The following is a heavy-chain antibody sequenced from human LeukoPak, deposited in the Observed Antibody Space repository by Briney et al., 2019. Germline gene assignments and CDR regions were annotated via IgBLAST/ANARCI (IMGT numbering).Heavy chain of an antibody. V-gene: IGHV3-23*01. J-gene: IGHJ4*02. CDR2: ISGSGGST. D-gene: IGHD3-10*01. Sequence: GGSLRLSCAASGFTFSSYAMSWVRQAPGKGLEWVSAISGSGGSTYYADSVKGRFTISRDNSKNTLYLQMNSLRAEDSAIYYCAKRVSYSSGSHFDYWGQGTLVTVSS. CDR3: AKRVSYSSGSHFDY. CDR1: GFTFSSYA.